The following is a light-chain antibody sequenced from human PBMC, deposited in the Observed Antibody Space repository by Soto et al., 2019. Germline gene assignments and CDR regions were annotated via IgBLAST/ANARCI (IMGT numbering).Light chain of an antibody. CDR3: SSHAGSKRV. J-gene: IGLJ1*01. V-gene: IGLV2-8*01. CDR1: SSDVGGYNY. Sequence: SELTQPPYASGSPGGSVSITRTGTSSDVGGYNYVSWYQQHPGKAPKLMSYEVNKRPSGVPDRFSGSKSGNTASLTVSGLQAEDEGDYYCSSHAGSKRVVGTGTKVTVL. CDR2: EVN.